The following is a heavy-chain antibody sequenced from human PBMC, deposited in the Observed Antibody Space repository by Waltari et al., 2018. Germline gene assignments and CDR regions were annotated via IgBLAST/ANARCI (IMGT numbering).Heavy chain of an antibody. CDR2: IYTSGST. J-gene: IGHJ4*02. CDR3: ARDRKYYSSGWSVIFDY. CDR1: GFSVSSTY. V-gene: IGHV3-53*01. D-gene: IGHD6-19*01. Sequence: EVQLVESGGGLIQPGGSLRLSCAASGFSVSSTYMSWVRQAPGKGLECGSGIYTSGSTDDADSGKGRFTISRDDSKNTLFLQMNNLRAEDTAVYYCARDRKYYSSGWSVIFDYWGQGTLVTVSS.